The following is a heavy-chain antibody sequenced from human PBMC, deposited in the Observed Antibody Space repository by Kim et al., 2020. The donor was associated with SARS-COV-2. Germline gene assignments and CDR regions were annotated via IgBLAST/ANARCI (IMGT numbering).Heavy chain of an antibody. CDR3: ARDRGIGGNSGYYMDV. Sequence: SVKVSCKASGGTFSSYAISWVRQAPGQGLEWMGRIIPILGIANYAQKFQGRVTITADKSTSTAYMELSSLRSEDTAVYYCARDRGIGGNSGYYMDVWGKGTTVTVSS. CDR2: IIPILGIA. V-gene: IGHV1-69*04. D-gene: IGHD2-21*02. J-gene: IGHJ6*03. CDR1: GGTFSSYA.